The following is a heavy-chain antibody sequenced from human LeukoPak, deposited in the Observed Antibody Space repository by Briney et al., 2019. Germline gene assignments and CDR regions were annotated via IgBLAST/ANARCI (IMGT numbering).Heavy chain of an antibody. Sequence: GASVKVSCKTSGYSFTAYYIHWVRQAPGQGLEWMGWISAYNGNTNYARNLQGRVTMTADTSTTTAYMELRSLRSDDTAVYYCARHRLHRVYYDSSGYYHDAFDIWGQGTMVTVSS. CDR2: ISAYNGNT. CDR1: GYSFTAYY. CDR3: ARHRLHRVYYDSSGYYHDAFDI. J-gene: IGHJ3*02. D-gene: IGHD3-22*01. V-gene: IGHV1-18*04.